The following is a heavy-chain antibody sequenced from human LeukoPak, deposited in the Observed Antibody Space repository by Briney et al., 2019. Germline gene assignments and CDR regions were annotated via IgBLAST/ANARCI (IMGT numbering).Heavy chain of an antibody. J-gene: IGHJ4*02. Sequence: SETLSLTCTVSGGSISSYYWSWIRQPPGKGLELIGYIYYSGSTNYNPSLKSRVPISVDTPNNQFSLKLSSVPAADTAVYYCARLGGGIYYDSSGYYYNRGVYFDYWGQGTLVTVSS. CDR2: IYYSGST. CDR1: GGSISSYY. D-gene: IGHD3-22*01. CDR3: ARLGGGIYYDSSGYYYNRGVYFDY. V-gene: IGHV4-59*01.